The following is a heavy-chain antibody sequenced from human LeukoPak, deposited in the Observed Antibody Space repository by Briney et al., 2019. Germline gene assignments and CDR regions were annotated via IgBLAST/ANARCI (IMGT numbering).Heavy chain of an antibody. Sequence: ASVKVSCKASGYRFTNHGFNWVRQAPEEGLEWMGWISGYTGNTNYAQKFQGRVSLTTDTSTSTAYMELRSLRSDDTAVYYCARGPVVPAALSYYFDYWGQGTLVTVSS. J-gene: IGHJ4*02. CDR3: ARGPVVPAALSYYFDY. V-gene: IGHV1-18*04. CDR2: ISGYTGNT. D-gene: IGHD2-2*01. CDR1: GYRFTNHG.